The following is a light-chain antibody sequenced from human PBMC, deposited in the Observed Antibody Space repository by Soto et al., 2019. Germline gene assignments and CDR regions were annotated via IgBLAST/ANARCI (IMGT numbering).Light chain of an antibody. CDR1: SSDVGNYDL. CDR2: EGN. CDR3: CSYAGSSAPYV. Sequence: QSALTQPASVSGSPGQSITISCTGTSSDVGNYDLVSWYQQHPGKASKLMIYEGNKRPSGVSNRFSGSKSGNTASLTISGLQAEDEADYDCCSYAGSSAPYVFGTGTKLTVL. V-gene: IGLV2-23*01. J-gene: IGLJ1*01.